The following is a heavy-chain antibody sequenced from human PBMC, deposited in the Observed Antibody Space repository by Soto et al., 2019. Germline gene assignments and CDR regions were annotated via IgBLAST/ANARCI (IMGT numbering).Heavy chain of an antibody. J-gene: IGHJ3*02. D-gene: IGHD3-10*01. Sequence: QVQLQESGPGLVKPSQTLSLHCSVSGVSINSGDYYWSWSRQHAGQGLEWIGYIFYSGTTFFNPSLKSRVTISIDASKNQFSLEMSSVTAADTALYFCAKVRGHAFDIRGQGTMVTVSS. CDR1: GVSINSGDYY. V-gene: IGHV4-31*03. CDR2: IFYSGTT. CDR3: AKVRGHAFDI.